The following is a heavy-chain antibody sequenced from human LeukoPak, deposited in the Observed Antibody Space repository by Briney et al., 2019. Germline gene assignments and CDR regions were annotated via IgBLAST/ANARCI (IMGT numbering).Heavy chain of an antibody. J-gene: IGHJ6*02. D-gene: IGHD2-2*01. V-gene: IGHV1-8*01. CDR2: MNPNSGNT. Sequence: ASVKVSCKASGYTFTSYDINWVRQATGQGLEWMGWMNPNSGNTGYAQKFQGRVTMTRNTSISTAYMGLSSLRSEDTAVYYCARDGYCSSTSCGQHFYGMDVWGQGTTVTVSS. CDR3: ARDGYCSSTSCGQHFYGMDV. CDR1: GYTFTSYD.